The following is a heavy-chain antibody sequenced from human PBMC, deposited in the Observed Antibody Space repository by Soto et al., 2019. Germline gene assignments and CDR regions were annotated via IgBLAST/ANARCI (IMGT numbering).Heavy chain of an antibody. J-gene: IGHJ6*02. V-gene: IGHV1-69*13. CDR1: GGTFSSYA. D-gene: IGHD5-18*01. Sequence: ASVKVSCKASGGTFSSYAISWVRQAPGQGLEWMGGIIPIFGTANYAQKFQGRVTITADESTSAAYMELSSLRSEDTAVYYCARDRARGYNYGYVGYYGMAVWGQGTTVPVSS. CDR2: IIPIFGTA. CDR3: ARDRARGYNYGYVGYYGMAV.